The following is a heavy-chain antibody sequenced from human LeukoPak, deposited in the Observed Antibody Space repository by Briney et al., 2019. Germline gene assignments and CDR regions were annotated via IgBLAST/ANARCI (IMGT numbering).Heavy chain of an antibody. Sequence: ASVKVSCKASGYTFTSYYMHWVRQAPGHGLEWMGLINPSAGSTSYAQNFQGRITVTRDTSTSTVYMELSSLRSDDTAVYYCARDGHSSGRFWFDPWGQGTLVTVSS. D-gene: IGHD6-19*01. CDR3: ARDGHSSGRFWFDP. CDR1: GYTFTSYY. J-gene: IGHJ5*02. CDR2: INPSAGST. V-gene: IGHV1-46*01.